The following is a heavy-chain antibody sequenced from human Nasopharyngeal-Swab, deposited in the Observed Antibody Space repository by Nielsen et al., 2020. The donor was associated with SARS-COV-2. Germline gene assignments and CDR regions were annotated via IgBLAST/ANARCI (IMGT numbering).Heavy chain of an antibody. Sequence: ASVKVSCKASNYTFIDYGISWVRQAPGPALEWIGWISAYSGKTDYAQKFQDRVTMTTDTSTSTAYMELRTLRSDDTAVYYCATDGPLRAYYMDVWGKGTTVSVSS. V-gene: IGHV1-18*04. CDR3: ATDGPLRAYYMDV. J-gene: IGHJ6*03. CDR2: ISAYSGKT. CDR1: NYTFIDYG.